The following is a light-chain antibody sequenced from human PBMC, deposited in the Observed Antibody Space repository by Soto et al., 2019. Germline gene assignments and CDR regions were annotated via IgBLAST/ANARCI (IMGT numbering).Light chain of an antibody. CDR1: SSDVGTYNY. V-gene: IGLV2-14*01. CDR2: EVS. CDR3: SSFSVASPL. J-gene: IGLJ1*01. Sequence: QSVLTQPASVSGSPGQSITISCTGTSSDVGTYNYVSWYQHHPGKAPKLIIYEVSNRPSGVSNRFSGSKSGSTASLTISGLRAEDEADYYCSSFSVASPLFGTGTKVTVL.